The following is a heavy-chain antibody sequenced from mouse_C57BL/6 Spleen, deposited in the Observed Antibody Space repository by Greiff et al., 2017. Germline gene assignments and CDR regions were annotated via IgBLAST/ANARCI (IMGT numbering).Heavy chain of an antibody. J-gene: IGHJ3*01. CDR1: GYTFTDYN. V-gene: IGHV1-18*01. Sequence: EVQLQQSGPELVKPGASVKIPCKASGYTFTDYNMDWVKQSHGKSLEWIGDINPNNGGTIYNQKFKGKATLTVDKSSSTAYMELRSLTSEDTAVYYCARRGTWTAQALFAYWGQGTLVTVSA. CDR2: INPNNGGT. CDR3: ARRGTWTAQALFAY. D-gene: IGHD3-2*02.